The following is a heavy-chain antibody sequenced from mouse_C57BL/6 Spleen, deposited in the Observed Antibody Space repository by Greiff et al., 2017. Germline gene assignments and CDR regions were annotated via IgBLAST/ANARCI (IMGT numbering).Heavy chain of an antibody. D-gene: IGHD1-1*01. J-gene: IGHJ1*03. V-gene: IGHV5-17*01. CDR2: ISSGSSTI. Sequence: EVQRVESGGGLVKPGGSLKLSCAASGFTFSDFGMHWVRQDPEKGLEWFAYISSGSSTIYYADTVKGRFTISRDNAKNTLFLQMTSLRSEDTAMYYCARNYGSSPWYFDVWGTGTTVTVSS. CDR1: GFTFSDFG. CDR3: ARNYGSSPWYFDV.